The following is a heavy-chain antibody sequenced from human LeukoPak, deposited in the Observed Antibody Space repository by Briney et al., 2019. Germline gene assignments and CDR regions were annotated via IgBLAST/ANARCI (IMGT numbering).Heavy chain of an antibody. CDR2: INPSGGST. CDR1: GYTFTSYY. D-gene: IGHD3-3*01. Sequence: ASVKVSCKASGYTFTSYYMHWVRQAPGQGLEWMGIINPSGGSTSYAQKFQGRVTMTRDMSTSTVYMELSSLRSEDTAVYYCARSITIFGVVIPDYFDYWGQGTLVTVSS. V-gene: IGHV1-46*01. J-gene: IGHJ4*02. CDR3: ARSITIFGVVIPDYFDY.